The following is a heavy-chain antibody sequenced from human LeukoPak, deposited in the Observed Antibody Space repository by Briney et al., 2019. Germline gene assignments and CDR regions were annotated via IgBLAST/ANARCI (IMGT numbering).Heavy chain of an antibody. CDR3: ARAEKPNWGNYYYYCMDV. CDR2: ISAYNGNT. J-gene: IGHJ6*03. V-gene: IGHV1-18*01. CDR1: GYTFTSYG. Sequence: GASVKVSCKASGYTFTSYGISWMRQAPGQGLEWMGWISAYNGNTNFAQKLQDRVTMTTDTSTSTAYMELRSLRSDDTAVYYCARAEKPNWGNYYYYCMDVWGKGTTVTVSS. D-gene: IGHD7-27*01.